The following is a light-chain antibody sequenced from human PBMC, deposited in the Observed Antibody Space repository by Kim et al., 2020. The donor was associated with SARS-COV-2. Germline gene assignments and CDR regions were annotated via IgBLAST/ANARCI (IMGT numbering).Light chain of an antibody. Sequence: LYPGERATLSCRASQSVSSYLAWYQQKPGQAPRLLIYDASNRATGIPARFSGSGSGTDFTLTINSLEPEDFAVYYCQQRSNWPLTFGGGTKVDIK. CDR3: QQRSNWPLT. CDR1: QSVSSY. V-gene: IGKV3-11*01. J-gene: IGKJ4*01. CDR2: DAS.